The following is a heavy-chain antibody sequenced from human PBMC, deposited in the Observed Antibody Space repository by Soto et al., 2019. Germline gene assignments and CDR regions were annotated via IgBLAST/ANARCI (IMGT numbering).Heavy chain of an antibody. J-gene: IGHJ4*02. CDR2: ISATGGGT. D-gene: IGHD3-16*01. CDR3: AKDRRAGGNSALYFDF. V-gene: IGHV3-23*01. Sequence: PGGSLRLSCAASGFKFSNYAMSWVRQAPGKGLEWVSLISATGGGTYYADSVKGRFTISGDNSHNTLYLQVHSLTAEDTAVYYCAKDRRAGGNSALYFDFWGQGAQVTVSS. CDR1: GFKFSNYA.